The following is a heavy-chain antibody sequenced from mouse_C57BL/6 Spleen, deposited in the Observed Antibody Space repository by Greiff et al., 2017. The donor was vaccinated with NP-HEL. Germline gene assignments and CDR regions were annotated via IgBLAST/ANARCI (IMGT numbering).Heavy chain of an antibody. D-gene: IGHD1-1*01. CDR1: GYTFTDHT. Sequence: VQLQQSDAELVKPGASVKISCKVSGYTFTDHTIHWMKQRPEQGLEWIGYIYPRDGSTKYNEQFKGKATLPADKSSSTAYMQLNSLTSEDSAVYFCARYRYSSSYEYAMDYWGQGTSVTASS. V-gene: IGHV1-78*01. CDR3: ARYRYSSSYEYAMDY. J-gene: IGHJ4*01. CDR2: IYPRDGST.